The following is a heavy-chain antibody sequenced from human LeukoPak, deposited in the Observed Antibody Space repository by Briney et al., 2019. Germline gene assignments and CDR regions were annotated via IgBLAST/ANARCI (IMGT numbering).Heavy chain of an antibody. CDR3: ASGWTSQGWFDP. Sequence: SQTLSLTYTVSGGSISSGSYYWSWIRQPAGKGLEWIGRIYTSGSTNYNPSLKSRVTISVDTSKNQFSLKLSSVTAADTAVYYCASGWTSQGWFDPWGQGTLVTVSS. CDR1: GGSISSGSYY. CDR2: IYTSGST. V-gene: IGHV4-61*02. J-gene: IGHJ5*02. D-gene: IGHD3/OR15-3a*01.